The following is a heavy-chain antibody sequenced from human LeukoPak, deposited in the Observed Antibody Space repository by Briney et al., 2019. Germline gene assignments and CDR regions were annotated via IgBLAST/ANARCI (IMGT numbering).Heavy chain of an antibody. V-gene: IGHV1-69*13. D-gene: IGHD3-22*01. CDR1: GYTFTSYG. J-gene: IGHJ3*02. CDR3: AREKWDYYDSSGFNDAFDI. Sequence: ASVKVSCKASGYTFTSYGISWVRQAPGQGLEWMGGIIPIFGTANYAQKFQGRVTITADESTSTAYMELSSLRSEDTAVYYCAREKWDYYDSSGFNDAFDIWGQGTMVTVSS. CDR2: IIPIFGTA.